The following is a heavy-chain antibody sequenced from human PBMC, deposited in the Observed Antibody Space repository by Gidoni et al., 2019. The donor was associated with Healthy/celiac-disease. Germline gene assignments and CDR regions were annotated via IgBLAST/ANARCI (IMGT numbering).Heavy chain of an antibody. V-gene: IGHV3-23*01. CDR3: AKGGSYPPYWYFDL. D-gene: IGHD1-26*01. CDR1: GCHFSSYA. J-gene: IGHJ2*01. CDR2: ISGSGGST. Sequence: EVQLLESAGGLVQPGGSLRLSGAASGCHFSSYAMSWVREAPGKGLEWVSAISGSGGSTYYADSVKGRFTISRDNSKNTLYLQMNSLRAEDTAVYYCAKGGSYPPYWYFDLWGRGTLVTVSS.